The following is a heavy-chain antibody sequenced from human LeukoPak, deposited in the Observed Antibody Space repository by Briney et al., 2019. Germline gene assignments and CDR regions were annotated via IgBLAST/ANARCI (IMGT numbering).Heavy chain of an antibody. J-gene: IGHJ6*02. Sequence: SETLSLTCTVSGGSITSSGVYWGWVRQPPGKGLEWVGCVYYGGDTYYNPSLKSRVTISVDTSKNQFSLSLSSVTAADTALYYCARLFSSGWPYFYGLDAWGQGTTVTVSS. CDR1: GGSITSSGVY. CDR3: ARLFSSGWPYFYGLDA. V-gene: IGHV4-39*01. D-gene: IGHD6-19*01. CDR2: VYYGGDT.